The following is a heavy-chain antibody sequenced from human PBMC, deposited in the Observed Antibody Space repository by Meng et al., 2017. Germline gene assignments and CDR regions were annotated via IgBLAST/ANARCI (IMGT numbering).Heavy chain of an antibody. Sequence: QVQLVESGGGVVQPGRSLTLSCAASGFTFSNYAMHWVRQAPGKGLEWVALISYDGSNKYYADSVKGRFTLSRDNSKNTQYLQMNSLRAEDTAVYYCASTDKYYFDYWGQGTLVTVSS. CDR1: GFTFSNYA. CDR3: ASTDKYYFDY. CDR2: ISYDGSNK. J-gene: IGHJ4*02. V-gene: IGHV3-30-3*01.